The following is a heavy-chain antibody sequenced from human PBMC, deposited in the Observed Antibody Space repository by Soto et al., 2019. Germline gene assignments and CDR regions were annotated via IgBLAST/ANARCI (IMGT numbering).Heavy chain of an antibody. CDR2: IYYSGST. V-gene: IGHV4-59*01. D-gene: IGHD4-17*01. CDR3: ARKVLSGGYGDYVDTYYYYYYMDV. CDR1: GGSISSYY. J-gene: IGHJ6*03. Sequence: SETLSLTCTVSGGSISSYYWSWIRQPPGKGLEWIGYIYYSGSTNYNPSLKSRVTISVDTSKNQFSLKLSSVTAADTAVYYCARKVLSGGYGDYVDTYYYYYYMDVWGKGTTVTVSS.